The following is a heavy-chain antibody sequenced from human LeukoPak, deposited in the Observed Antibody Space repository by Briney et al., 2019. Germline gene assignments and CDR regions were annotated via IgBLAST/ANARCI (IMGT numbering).Heavy chain of an antibody. J-gene: IGHJ4*02. Sequence: PSGTLSLTCAVYGGSFSGYYWSWIRQPPGKGLEWIGEINHSGSTNYNPSLKSRVTISVDTSKNQFSLKLSSVTAADTAVYYCARRTTVGGPSLGYWGQGTLVTVSS. CDR1: GGSFSGYY. CDR3: ARRTTVGGPSLGY. CDR2: INHSGST. V-gene: IGHV4-34*01. D-gene: IGHD4-23*01.